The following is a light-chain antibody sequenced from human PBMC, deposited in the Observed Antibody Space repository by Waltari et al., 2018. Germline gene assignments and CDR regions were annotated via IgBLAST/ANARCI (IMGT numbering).Light chain of an antibody. Sequence: QTVVTQEPSLSVSPGGPVTLTCALRSGSASSTSSPHCYQQPPGQPPRTLVYKGISRSSGVPDRFSGSILGNTAALTITGAQADDESDYYCSMYMGSGVWVFGGGTKLTVL. V-gene: IGLV8-61*01. J-gene: IGLJ3*02. CDR2: KGI. CDR3: SMYMGSGVWV. CDR1: SGSASSTSS.